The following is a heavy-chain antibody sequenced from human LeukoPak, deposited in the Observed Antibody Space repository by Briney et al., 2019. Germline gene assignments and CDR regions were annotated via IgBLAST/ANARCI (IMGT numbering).Heavy chain of an antibody. Sequence: GGSLRLSCAASGFTFSSYGMHWVRQAPGKGLEWVAVISYDGSNKYYADSVKGRFTIPRDNSKNTLYLQMSSLRAEDTAVYYCAKDGDYGSGSYYYGMDVWGKGTTVTVSS. CDR2: ISYDGSNK. V-gene: IGHV3-30*18. D-gene: IGHD3-10*01. CDR1: GFTFSSYG. CDR3: AKDGDYGSGSYYYGMDV. J-gene: IGHJ6*04.